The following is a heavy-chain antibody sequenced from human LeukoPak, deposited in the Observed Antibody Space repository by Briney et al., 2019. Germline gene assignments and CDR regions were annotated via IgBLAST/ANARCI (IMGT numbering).Heavy chain of an antibody. J-gene: IGHJ6*04. D-gene: IGHD3-10*02. CDR1: GFTLSSYE. V-gene: IGHV3-48*03. Sequence: PGGSRRLSCAASGFTLSSYELNWVRQAPGKGLEWVSYISSSGRTIYYADSVKGRFTISRDNAKNSLYLQMNSLRAEDTAVYYCAELGITMIGGVWGKGTTVTISS. CDR2: ISSSGRTI. CDR3: AELGITMIGGV.